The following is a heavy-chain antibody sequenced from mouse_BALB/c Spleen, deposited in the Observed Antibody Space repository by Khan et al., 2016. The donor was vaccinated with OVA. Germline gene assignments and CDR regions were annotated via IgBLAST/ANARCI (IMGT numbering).Heavy chain of an antibody. D-gene: IGHD1-1*01. CDR2: ISSGGSYT. V-gene: IGHV5-6*01. Sequence: EVELVESGGDLVKPGGSLKLSCAASGFTFSTYGMSWVRQTPDKNLEWVAGISSGGSYTYYPASVKGRFTISRDNAKNTLHLQMNSLKSEDTAIYYCTRLAYYYSSEGFAYWGQGTLVTVSA. CDR1: GFTFSTYG. J-gene: IGHJ3*01. CDR3: TRLAYYYSSEGFAY.